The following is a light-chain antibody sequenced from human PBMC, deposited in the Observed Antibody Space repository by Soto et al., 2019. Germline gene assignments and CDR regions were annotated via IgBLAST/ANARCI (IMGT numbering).Light chain of an antibody. CDR1: SSNIGSNT. V-gene: IGLV1-44*01. CDR2: TNN. CDR3: SAWDDSLNDVV. J-gene: IGLJ2*01. Sequence: QPVLTQPPSASGPPGQRVTISCSGSSSNIGSNTVNWYQQLPGTAPKLLIYTNNQRPSGVPDRFSGSKSGTSASLAISGLQSEDEADYYCSAWDDSLNDVVFGGGTKLTVL.